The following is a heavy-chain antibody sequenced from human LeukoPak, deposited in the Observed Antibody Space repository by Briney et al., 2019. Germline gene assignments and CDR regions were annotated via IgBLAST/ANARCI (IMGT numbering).Heavy chain of an antibody. CDR2: FGNSA. Sequence: GGSLRLSCAVSGFTFSRYAMSWVRQAPGKGLEWVSTFGNSAHYADSVKGRFTISRDNSKNTLYLQMNSLRADDTAVYYCANHGVYSGSYSMDVWGQGTTVIVSS. V-gene: IGHV3-23*01. J-gene: IGHJ6*02. CDR3: ANHGVYSGSYSMDV. D-gene: IGHD1-26*01. CDR1: GFTFSRYA.